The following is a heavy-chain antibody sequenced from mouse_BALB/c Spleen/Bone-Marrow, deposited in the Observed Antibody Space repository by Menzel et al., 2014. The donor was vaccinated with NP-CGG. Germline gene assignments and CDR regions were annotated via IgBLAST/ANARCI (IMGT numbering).Heavy chain of an antibody. Sequence: EVQLQQSGPELVKPGASVKISCKASGYSFTGYYMHWVKQRHVKSPEWIGRINPYNGATSYNQNFKDKASLTVDKSSSTAYMELHSLTAGDSAVYYCASYDGGFAYWGQGTLVTVSA. CDR1: GYSFTGYY. J-gene: IGHJ3*01. D-gene: IGHD2-12*01. V-gene: IGHV1-31*01. CDR2: INPYNGAT. CDR3: ASYDGGFAY.